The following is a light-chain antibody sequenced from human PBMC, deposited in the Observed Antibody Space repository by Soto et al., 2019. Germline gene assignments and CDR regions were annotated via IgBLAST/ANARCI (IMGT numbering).Light chain of an antibody. CDR2: GAS. CDR1: QSINDK. J-gene: IGKJ4*01. V-gene: IGKV3-15*01. Sequence: ILMTQSPDTLSVSPGERATLSCRASQSINDKLAGYQQRPGQATRLLFYGASTRASNVPARFSGSGSGTDFTLSISSRQSEDFAVYYCLQYHIWPPLTFGGGTRVEIK. CDR3: LQYHIWPPLT.